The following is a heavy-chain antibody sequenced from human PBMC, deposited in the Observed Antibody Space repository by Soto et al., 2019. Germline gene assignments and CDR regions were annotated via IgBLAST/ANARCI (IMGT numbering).Heavy chain of an antibody. CDR2: IDPSDSYT. CDR1: GYSFTSYW. CDR3: ARLQAAAGDNDLTFDY. J-gene: IGHJ4*02. Sequence: GESLKIYCNGSGYSFTSYWIGWGSQMPGIGLESMGRIDPSDSYTNYSPSFQGHVTISADKSISTAYLQWSSLKASDTAMYYCARLQAAAGDNDLTFDYWGQGTLVTVSS. D-gene: IGHD6-13*01. V-gene: IGHV5-10-1*01.